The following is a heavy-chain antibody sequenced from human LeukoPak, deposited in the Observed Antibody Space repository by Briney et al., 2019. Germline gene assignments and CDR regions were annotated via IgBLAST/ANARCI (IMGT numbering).Heavy chain of an antibody. J-gene: IGHJ6*03. CDR1: GFTFSSYS. CDR2: INHSGST. CDR3: ARGSAGAGRSGWYMGYYYYYMDV. V-gene: IGHV4-34*01. D-gene: IGHD6-19*01. Sequence: PGGSLRLSCAASGFTFSSYSMNWVRQPPGKGLEWIGEINHSGSTNYNPSLKSRVTISVDTSKNQFSLKLSSVTAADTAVYYCARGSAGAGRSGWYMGYYYYYMDVWGEGTTVTVSS.